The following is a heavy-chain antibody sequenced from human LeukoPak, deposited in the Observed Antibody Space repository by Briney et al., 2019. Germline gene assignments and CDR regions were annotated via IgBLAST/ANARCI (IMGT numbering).Heavy chain of an antibody. V-gene: IGHV4-59*01. CDR2: LYNSGST. J-gene: IGHJ5*02. CDR3: ARDGSGSYYNWFDP. D-gene: IGHD3-10*01. CDR1: GGSISSYY. Sequence: ASETLSLTCTVSGGSISSYYWNWIRQPPGKGLEWIGHLYNSGSTNYNPSLKSRVTISVDTSKNQFSLKLSSVTAADTAVYYCARDGSGSYYNWFDPWGQGTLVNVSS.